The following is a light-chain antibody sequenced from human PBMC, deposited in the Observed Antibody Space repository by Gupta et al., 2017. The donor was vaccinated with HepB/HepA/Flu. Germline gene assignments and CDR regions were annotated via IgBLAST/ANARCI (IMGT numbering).Light chain of an antibody. V-gene: IGLV1-44*01. Sequence: SVSGTPGQSVTISCSGSSSNVGRNNVNWYQQLPGTAPKLLIYYNDERPSGVPDRISGSKSGNSASLAISGLQSEDEADYYCAAWDTSLIVVVFGGGIKLTVL. J-gene: IGLJ2*01. CDR2: YND. CDR3: AAWDTSLIVVV. CDR1: SSNVGRNN.